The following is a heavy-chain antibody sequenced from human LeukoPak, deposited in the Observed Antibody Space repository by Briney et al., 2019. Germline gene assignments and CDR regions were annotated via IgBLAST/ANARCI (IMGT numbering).Heavy chain of an antibody. V-gene: IGHV3-11*06. J-gene: IGHJ4*02. Sequence: GGSLRLSCAASGFTFSDYYMSWIRQAPGKGLEWVSYISSSSSYTNYADSVKGRFTISRDNSKNTLYLQTSSLRAEDTAVYYCARASTTVPNLLDYWGQGTLVTVSS. D-gene: IGHD4-17*01. CDR1: GFTFSDYY. CDR3: ARASTTVPNLLDY. CDR2: ISSSSSYT.